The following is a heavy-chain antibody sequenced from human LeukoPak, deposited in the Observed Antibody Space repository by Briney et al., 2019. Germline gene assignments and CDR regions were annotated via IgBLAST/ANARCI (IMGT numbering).Heavy chain of an antibody. CDR3: AKDHDFWSGYYSRPTHTDGY. J-gene: IGHJ4*02. Sequence: GGSLRLSCAASGFTFSSYAMSWVRQAPGKGLEWVSAISGSGGSTYYADSVKGRFTISRDNSKNTLYLQMNSLRAEDTAVYYCAKDHDFWSGYYSRPTHTDGYWGQGTLVTVSS. CDR2: ISGSGGST. V-gene: IGHV3-23*01. CDR1: GFTFSSYA. D-gene: IGHD3-3*01.